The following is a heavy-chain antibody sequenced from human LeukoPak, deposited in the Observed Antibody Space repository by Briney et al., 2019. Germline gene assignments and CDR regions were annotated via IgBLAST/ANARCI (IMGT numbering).Heavy chain of an antibody. J-gene: IGHJ4*02. V-gene: IGHV3-15*01. Sequence: PWGSLRLSCAASGFTFSNAWMSWVRQAPGKGLEWVGRIKSKTDGGTTDYAAPVKGRFTISRDDSKNTLYLRMNSLKTEDTAVYYCTGFGGSGSYYIKDYWGQGTLITVSS. CDR3: TGFGGSGSYYIKDY. CDR1: GFTFSNAW. D-gene: IGHD3-10*01. CDR2: IKSKTDGGTT.